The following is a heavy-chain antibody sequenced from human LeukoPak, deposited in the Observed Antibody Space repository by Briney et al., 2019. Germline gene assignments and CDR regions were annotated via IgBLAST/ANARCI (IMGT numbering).Heavy chain of an antibody. CDR3: AKRRDGYNDY. Sequence: GGSLRLSCAASGFTFSSYSMNWVRQAPGKGLEWVSSISSGSSYIYYADSVKGRFTISRDNAKNSLYLQMNSLKAEDTAVYYCAKRRDGYNDYWGQGTLVTVSS. CDR1: GFTFSSYS. V-gene: IGHV3-21*01. CDR2: ISSGSSYI. J-gene: IGHJ4*02. D-gene: IGHD5-24*01.